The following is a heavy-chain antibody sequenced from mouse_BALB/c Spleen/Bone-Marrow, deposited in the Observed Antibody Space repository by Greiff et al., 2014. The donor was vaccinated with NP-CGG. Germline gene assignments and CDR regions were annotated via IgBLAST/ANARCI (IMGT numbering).Heavy chain of an antibody. CDR2: IAPGTGTT. J-gene: IGHJ4*01. V-gene: IGHV1S41*01. Sequence: DLVKPGASVKLSCKASDYTFTNFWINWIKQRPGQGLEWIGRIAPGTGTTYYNEMFKGKATLTVDTSSSTAYIQLSSLSSEDSAVYFCARYDYAVDYWGQGTSVTVSS. CDR3: ARYDYAVDY. D-gene: IGHD2-3*01. CDR1: DYTFTNFW.